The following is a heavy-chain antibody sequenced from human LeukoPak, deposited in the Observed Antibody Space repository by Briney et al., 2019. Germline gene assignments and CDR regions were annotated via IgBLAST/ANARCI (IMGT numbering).Heavy chain of an antibody. CDR3: ARGAVANGRYYFDY. D-gene: IGHD6-19*01. J-gene: IGHJ4*02. CDR2: INTNTGNP. V-gene: IGHV7-4-1*02. CDR1: GYTFTTYT. Sequence: ASVKLSCKASGYTFTTYTMNWVRQAPGQGLEWMGWINTNTGNPTYAQGFTGRFVFSLDTSVSTAYLQISSLKPEDTAVYYCARGAVANGRYYFDYWGQGTLVTVSS.